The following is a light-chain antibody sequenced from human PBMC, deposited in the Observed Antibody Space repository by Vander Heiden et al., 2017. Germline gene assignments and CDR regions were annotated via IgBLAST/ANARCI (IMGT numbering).Light chain of an antibody. V-gene: IGLV2-11*01. CDR1: SSAVGAYDY. CDR3: CSYAGSYTGV. Sequence: QSALTQPRSVSGSPGQSVTISCSGTSSAVGAYDYVSWYQQHPGKAPNLLIYEVTKWPAGVPDRFSGSKSGTTATLTISGLLTEDEADYYCCSYAGSYTGVFGGGTKVTVL. CDR2: EVT. J-gene: IGLJ3*02.